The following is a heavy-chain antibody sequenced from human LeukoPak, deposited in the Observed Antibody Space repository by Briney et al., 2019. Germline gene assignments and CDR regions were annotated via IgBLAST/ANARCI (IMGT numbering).Heavy chain of an antibody. CDR1: GGSFSGYY. Sequence: PSETLPLTCAVYGGSFSGYYWSWIRQPPGKGLEWIGSIYHSGNTYYNPSLKSRVTISIDTSKNQFSLKLSSVTAADTAVYYCARDGGLQLPLGWFDPWGQGTLVIVSS. D-gene: IGHD1-7*01. J-gene: IGHJ5*02. CDR2: IYHSGNT. V-gene: IGHV4-34*01. CDR3: ARDGGLQLPLGWFDP.